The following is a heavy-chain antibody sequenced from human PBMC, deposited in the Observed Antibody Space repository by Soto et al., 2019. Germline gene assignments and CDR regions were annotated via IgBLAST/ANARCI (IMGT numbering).Heavy chain of an antibody. Sequence: EVQLLESGGGLVQPGGSLRLSCAASEFTFSTYAVTWVRQPPGKGLEWVSIIRGSGGGTYYADSVKGRFTISRDNSENMLYLQMNCLRGEDTAVYYCARANNYGSWSYYSIFDCWGQGTLVT. CDR3: ARANNYGSWSYYSIFDC. J-gene: IGHJ4*02. D-gene: IGHD3-10*01. V-gene: IGHV3-23*01. CDR2: IRGSGGGT. CDR1: EFTFSTYA.